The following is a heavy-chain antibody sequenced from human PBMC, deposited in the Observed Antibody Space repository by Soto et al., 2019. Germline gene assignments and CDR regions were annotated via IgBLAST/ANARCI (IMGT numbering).Heavy chain of an antibody. V-gene: IGHV1-69*13. CDR3: VKDHGSGWYRFDY. J-gene: IGHJ4*02. Sequence: SVKVSCKASGGTFSSYAISWVRQAPGQGLEWMGGIIPIFGTANYAQKFQGRVTITADESTSTAYMELSSLRAEDTAVYYCVKDHGSGWYRFDYWGQGTLVTVSS. CDR1: GGTFSSYA. CDR2: IIPIFGTA. D-gene: IGHD6-19*01.